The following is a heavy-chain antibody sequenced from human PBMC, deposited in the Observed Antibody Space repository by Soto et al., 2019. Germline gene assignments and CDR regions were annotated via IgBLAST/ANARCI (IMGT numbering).Heavy chain of an antibody. J-gene: IGHJ5*02. D-gene: IGHD1-26*01. Sequence: EVQLVETGGGLIQPGGSLRLSCAASGFTVSSNYMSWVRQAPGKGLEWVSVIYSGGSTYYADSVKGRFTISRDNSKNTLYLQMNSLRAEDTAGYYCARVGGSYSSWFDPWGQGTLVTVSS. CDR3: ARVGGSYSSWFDP. CDR1: GFTVSSNY. V-gene: IGHV3-53*02. CDR2: IYSGGST.